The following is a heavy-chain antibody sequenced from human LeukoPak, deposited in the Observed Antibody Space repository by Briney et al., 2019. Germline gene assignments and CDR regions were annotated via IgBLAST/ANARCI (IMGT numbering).Heavy chain of an antibody. D-gene: IGHD3-10*01. CDR2: INPNSGGT. CDR3: ARVGEKLLWFGELLSWFDP. CDR1: GYTFTGYY. Sequence: ASVKVSCKASGYTFTGYYMHWVRQAPGQGLEWMGWINPNSGGTNYAQKFQGRVTMTRDTSISTAYMELSSLRSEDTAVYYCARVGEKLLWFGELLSWFDPWGQGTLVTVSS. V-gene: IGHV1-2*02. J-gene: IGHJ5*02.